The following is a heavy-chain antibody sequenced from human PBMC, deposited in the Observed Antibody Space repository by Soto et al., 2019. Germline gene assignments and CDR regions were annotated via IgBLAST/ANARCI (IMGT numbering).Heavy chain of an antibody. CDR1: GYSFTTFG. CDR3: ARDGGKVIWVEGLSALDV. D-gene: IGHD3-16*01. Sequence: QVQVVQSGPEVKKPGASVKVSCKASGYSFTTFGISWVRQAPGQGLEWMGWISGYNGLTNYAQRFRDRVTFTTVTXSXTTXMGLRSLSSAATAIYYCARDGGKVIWVEGLSALDVWGQGAPVTVSS. J-gene: IGHJ6*02. V-gene: IGHV1-18*01. CDR2: ISGYNGLT.